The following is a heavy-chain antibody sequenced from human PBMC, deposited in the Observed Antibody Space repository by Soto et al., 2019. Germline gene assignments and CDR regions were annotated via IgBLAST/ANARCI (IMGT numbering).Heavy chain of an antibody. D-gene: IGHD3-3*01. CDR2: INSDGSST. Sequence: PGGSLRLSCAASGFTFSNAWMSWVRQAPGKGLEWVGRINSDGSSTSYADSVKGRLTISRDNAKNTLYLQMNSLRAEDTAVYYCARAQLRFFNSWFDPWGQGTLVTVSS. CDR3: ARAQLRFFNSWFDP. J-gene: IGHJ5*02. CDR1: GFTFSNAW. V-gene: IGHV3-74*01.